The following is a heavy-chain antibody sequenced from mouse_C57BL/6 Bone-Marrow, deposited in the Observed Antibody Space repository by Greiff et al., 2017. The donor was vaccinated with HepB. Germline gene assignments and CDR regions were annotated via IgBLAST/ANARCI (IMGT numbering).Heavy chain of an antibody. Sequence: VKMSCKASGYTFTDYSMNWVKQSHGKSLEWIGVINPYNGGTSYNQKFKGKATLTVDKSSSTAYMELNSLTSEDSAVYYCARWGYHYFDYWGQGTTLTVSS. V-gene: IGHV1-19*01. CDR2: INPYNGGT. J-gene: IGHJ2*01. CDR1: GYTFTDYS. CDR3: ARWGYHYFDY. D-gene: IGHD2-2*01.